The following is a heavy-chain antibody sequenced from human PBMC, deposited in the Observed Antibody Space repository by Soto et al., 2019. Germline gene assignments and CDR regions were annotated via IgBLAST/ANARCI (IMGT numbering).Heavy chain of an antibody. CDR2: SSGSGLIT. CDR1: GFTFNTYA. CDR3: AWAGADY. D-gene: IGHD1-26*01. J-gene: IGHJ4*02. Sequence: EVQLLESGGGLVQPGGSLRLSCAASGFTFNTYAMSWVRQAPGKGLEWVSGSSGSGLITDYAESVKGRFTISRDNSKNTLYLQMNSLRAEDTAVYYCAWAGADYWGQGTLVTVSS. V-gene: IGHV3-23*01.